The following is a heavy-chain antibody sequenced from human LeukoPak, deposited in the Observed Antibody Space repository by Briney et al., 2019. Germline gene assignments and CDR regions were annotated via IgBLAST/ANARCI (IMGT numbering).Heavy chain of an antibody. Sequence: GRSLRLSCAASGFSFSSFGMHWVRQAPGKGLEWLAIIWYDGSNKYYADSVKGRFTISRDNSKNTLYLQMNSLRAEDTAVYYCNAGFDYWGQGTLVTVSS. J-gene: IGHJ4*02. CDR1: GFSFSSFG. V-gene: IGHV3-33*01. CDR3: NAGFDY. CDR2: IWYDGSNK.